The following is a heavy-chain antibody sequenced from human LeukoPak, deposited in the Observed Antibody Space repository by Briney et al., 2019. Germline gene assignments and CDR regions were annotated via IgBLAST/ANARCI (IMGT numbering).Heavy chain of an antibody. CDR3: ARGLRNTYYYDSSGYQGY. D-gene: IGHD3-22*01. CDR2: IIPILGIA. V-gene: IGHV1-69*04. J-gene: IGHJ4*02. Sequence: SVKVSCKASGGTFSSYAISWVRQAPGQGLEWMGRIIPILGIANYAQKFQGRVTITADKSTSTAYMELSSLRSEDTAVYYCARGLRNTYYYDSSGYQGYWGQGTLVTVSS. CDR1: GGTFSSYA.